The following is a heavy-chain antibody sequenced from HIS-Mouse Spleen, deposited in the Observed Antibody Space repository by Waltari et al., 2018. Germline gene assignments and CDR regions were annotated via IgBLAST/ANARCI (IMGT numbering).Heavy chain of an antibody. CDR3: ARGGIAARPKAFDI. D-gene: IGHD6-6*01. J-gene: IGHJ3*02. Sequence: QVQLVESGGGVVQPGRSLRLSCAASGFTFSSYAMHWVRQPPGKGLEWVAVISYDGSNKYYADSVKGRFTISRDNSKNTLYLQMNSLRAEDTAVYYCARGGIAARPKAFDIWGQGTMVTVSS. V-gene: IGHV3-30*04. CDR1: GFTFSSYA. CDR2: ISYDGSNK.